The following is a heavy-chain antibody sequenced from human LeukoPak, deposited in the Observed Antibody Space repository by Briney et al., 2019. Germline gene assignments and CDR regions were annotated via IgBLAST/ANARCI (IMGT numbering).Heavy chain of an antibody. CDR3: ARVSVAGTAPAFDY. Sequence: SETLSLTCTVSGGSVSSGSYYWSWIRQPPGKGLGWIGYIYYSGSTNYNPSLKSRVTISVDTSKNQFSLKLSSVTAADTAVYYCARVSVAGTAPAFDYWGQGTLVTVSS. CDR1: GGSVSSGSYY. V-gene: IGHV4-61*01. J-gene: IGHJ4*02. D-gene: IGHD6-19*01. CDR2: IYYSGST.